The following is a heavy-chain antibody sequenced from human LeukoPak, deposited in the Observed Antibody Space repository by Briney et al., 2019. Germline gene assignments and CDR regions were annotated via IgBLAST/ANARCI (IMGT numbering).Heavy chain of an antibody. Sequence: PGGSLRLSCAASGFTFSNHWMSWVRQTPGKGLEWVAKIKEDGSERYYVDSVKGRFTISRDDANYSVYLQLNTLRVEDTAVYHCVRGNGFLLDYWGQGTLVTVSS. CDR2: IKEDGSER. V-gene: IGHV3-7*01. CDR1: GFTFSNHW. J-gene: IGHJ4*02. D-gene: IGHD6-19*01. CDR3: VRGNGFLLDY.